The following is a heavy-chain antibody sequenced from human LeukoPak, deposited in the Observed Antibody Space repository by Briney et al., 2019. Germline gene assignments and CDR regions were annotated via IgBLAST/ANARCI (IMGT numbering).Heavy chain of an antibody. CDR2: INPSVGDT. CDR1: GYTFTSHF. D-gene: IGHD3-10*01. CDR3: ARETPPYGPLDY. Sequence: GASVKVSCKASGYTFTSHFMHWVRQAPGEGLEWMGIINPSVGDTNYAQKFKGRVTMTRDTSTSTVYMELSSLRSEDTAVYYCARETPPYGPLDYWGQGTLVTVSS. V-gene: IGHV1-46*01. J-gene: IGHJ4*02.